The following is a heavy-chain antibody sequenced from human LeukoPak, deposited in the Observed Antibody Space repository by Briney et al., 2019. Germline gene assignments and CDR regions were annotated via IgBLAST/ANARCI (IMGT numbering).Heavy chain of an antibody. D-gene: IGHD2-2*01. J-gene: IGHJ6*03. CDR1: GFTFSSFS. V-gene: IGHV3-21*01. CDR3: ARYCSSTSCSSYYYYYMDV. Sequence: GGSLRLSCAASGFTFSSFSMNWVRQAPGKGLEWVSSISSSSSYIYYADSVKGRFTISRDNAKNSLYLQMNSLRAEDTAVYYCARYCSSTSCSSYYYYYMDVWGKGTTVTVSS. CDR2: ISSSSSYI.